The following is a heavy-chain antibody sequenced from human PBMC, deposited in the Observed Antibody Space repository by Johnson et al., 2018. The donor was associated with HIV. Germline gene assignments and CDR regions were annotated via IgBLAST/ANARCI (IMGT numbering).Heavy chain of an antibody. CDR3: ARGAFSIQRFGESSGPVFDV. Sequence: QLVESGGGVVQPGRSLRLSCAASGFTFSSYAMHWVRQAPGKGLEWVAVISYDGTKKDYGGSVKGRFTISRDNSKNTLYLQMNNLRVEDMAMYYCARGAFSIQRFGESSGPVFDVWGRGTMVTVSS. J-gene: IGHJ3*01. CDR2: ISYDGTKK. V-gene: IGHV3-30*04. CDR1: GFTFSSYA. D-gene: IGHD3-10*01.